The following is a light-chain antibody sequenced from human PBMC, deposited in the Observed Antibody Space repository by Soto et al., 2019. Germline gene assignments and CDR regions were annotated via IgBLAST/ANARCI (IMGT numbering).Light chain of an antibody. CDR1: SSNIGSNS. V-gene: IGLV1-44*01. CDR2: SNI. J-gene: IGLJ2*01. CDR3: AAWDDSMNSVV. Sequence: QPVLTQPPSASGSPGQRVTISCSGSSSNIGSNSVNWYQQLPGAAPRLLIYSNIQRPSGFPDRLSGSKSGTSASLAISGLQSEDEADYYCAAWDDSMNSVVFGGGTKLTVL.